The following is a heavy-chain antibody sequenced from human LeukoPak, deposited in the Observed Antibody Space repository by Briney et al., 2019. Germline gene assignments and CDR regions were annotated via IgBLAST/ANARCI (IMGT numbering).Heavy chain of an antibody. Sequence: GGSLRLSCAASGFTFSTYAMSWVRLAPGRGLEWVSTIGATGDRTYYADSVKGRFTVSRDTSKNTLYLEMNSLRAEDTAVYYCAKGGYQFDATGYYYDSWGQGTLVTVSS. CDR1: GFTFSTYA. CDR3: AKGGYQFDATGYYYDS. V-gene: IGHV3-23*01. CDR2: IGATGDRT. D-gene: IGHD3-22*01. J-gene: IGHJ5*01.